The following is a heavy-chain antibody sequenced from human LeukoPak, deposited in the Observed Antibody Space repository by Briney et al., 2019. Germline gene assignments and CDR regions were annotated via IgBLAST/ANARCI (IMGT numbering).Heavy chain of an antibody. V-gene: IGHV4-34*01. CDR3: ARWGPGAFDT. CDR1: GGSFSGYY. CDR2: INHSGGT. J-gene: IGHJ3*02. Sequence: SETLSLTCAVYGGSFSGYYWSWIRQSPEKGLEWIGEINHSGGTNYKPSLKSRITISVDTSENQFSLKLSSVTAADTAVYYCARWGPGAFDTWGQGTMVTVSS. D-gene: IGHD3-10*01.